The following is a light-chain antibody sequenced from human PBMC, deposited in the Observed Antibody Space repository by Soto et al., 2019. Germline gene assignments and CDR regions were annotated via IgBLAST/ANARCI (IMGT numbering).Light chain of an antibody. CDR3: AAWDDSLNGLYV. V-gene: IGLV1-44*01. J-gene: IGLJ1*01. Sequence: QSVLTQPPSASGTPGQRVTISCSASSGSLSVDWYQHLPGTAPKLLIQSNHQRPSAVPDRFSGSKSGTSASLAISGLQSEDDADYYCAAWDDSLNGLYVFGTGTKLTVL. CDR2: SNH. CDR1: SGSLS.